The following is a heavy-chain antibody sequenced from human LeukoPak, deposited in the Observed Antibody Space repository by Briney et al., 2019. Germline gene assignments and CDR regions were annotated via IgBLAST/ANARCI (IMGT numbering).Heavy chain of an antibody. Sequence: SETLSLTCTVPGGSIRSSSYYWGWIRQPPGKGLEWIGSTYYSGSTYYNPSLKSRVTISVDTSKNQFSLNLNSVTAADTAVYYCARRRWGDYGRVDYWGQGTLVTVSS. CDR1: GGSIRSSSYY. J-gene: IGHJ4*02. CDR2: TYYSGST. V-gene: IGHV4-39*01. CDR3: ARRRWGDYGRVDY. D-gene: IGHD4/OR15-4a*01.